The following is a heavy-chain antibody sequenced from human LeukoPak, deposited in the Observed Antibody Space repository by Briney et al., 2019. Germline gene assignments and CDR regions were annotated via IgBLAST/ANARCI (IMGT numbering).Heavy chain of an antibody. CDR2: IKEDGSRN. J-gene: IGHJ4*02. D-gene: IGHD6-19*01. Sequence: PGGSLRLSCAASGFTFSRYWMSRVRQAPGKGLEWVANIKEDGSRNHYVDSVKGRFTISRDNAKNSLYLQMNSLRAEDTAVYYCARQLSGWYDADPYWGQGTLVTVSS. CDR3: ARQLSGWYDADPY. V-gene: IGHV3-7*05. CDR1: GFTFSRYW.